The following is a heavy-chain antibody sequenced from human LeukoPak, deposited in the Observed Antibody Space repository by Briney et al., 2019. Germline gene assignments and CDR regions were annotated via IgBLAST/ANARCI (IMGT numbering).Heavy chain of an antibody. D-gene: IGHD6-13*01. V-gene: IGHV3-7*01. CDR1: GFTFSSYR. CDR3: ARGGSSSPNWFDP. J-gene: IGHJ5*02. CDR2: MMQDGSEK. Sequence: GGSLRLSCATSGFTFSSYRMSWVHQARGKGLEWVVNMMQDGSEKYYVDSVKGRFTISRDNAKNSLYLQTNSLRAEDTDVYYCARGGSSSPNWFDPWGQGTLVTVSS.